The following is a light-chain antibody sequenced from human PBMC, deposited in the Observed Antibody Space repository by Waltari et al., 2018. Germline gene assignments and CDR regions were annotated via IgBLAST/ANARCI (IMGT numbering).Light chain of an antibody. CDR3: QHRDNWLFT. CDR1: QIIQTF. Sequence: EIVLTQAPATLSFSPGDRAPISCRASQIIQTFFAWYHQKPGQAPRLLIYNSSLRASGVPVRFSGSGSGTDFTLTISHLEPEDFAFYFCQHRDNWLFTFGPGTKVEIK. V-gene: IGKV3-11*01. J-gene: IGKJ3*01. CDR2: NSS.